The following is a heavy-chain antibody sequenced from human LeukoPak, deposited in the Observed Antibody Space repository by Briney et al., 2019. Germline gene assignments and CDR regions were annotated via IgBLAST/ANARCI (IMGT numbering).Heavy chain of an antibody. CDR3: ARVMVGATLDY. Sequence: RAGGSLRLSCAASGFTFDDYAMNWVRQAPGKGLEWVPGINWNGDDTAYAGSVRGRFTISRDNAKNSLYLQMNSLRAEDTALYYCARVMVGATLDYWGQGTLVTVSS. CDR2: INWNGDDT. CDR1: GFTFDDYA. J-gene: IGHJ4*02. D-gene: IGHD1-26*01. V-gene: IGHV3-20*04.